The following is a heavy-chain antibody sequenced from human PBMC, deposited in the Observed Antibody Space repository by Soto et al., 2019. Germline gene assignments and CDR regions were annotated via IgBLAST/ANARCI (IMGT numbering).Heavy chain of an antibody. Sequence: VQLVESGGGLVKPGGSLRLSCAASGFTFTNAWMNWVRQAPGKGLEWVGRIKSKTDGGTTDYAAPVKGRFTISRDDSKNTLYLQMNSLKTEDTAVYYCTTEEGYCISGSCSLVGSAFDIWGQGTMVTVSS. V-gene: IGHV3-15*07. CDR3: TTEEGYCISGSCSLVGSAFDI. D-gene: IGHD2-15*01. CDR2: IKSKTDGGTT. J-gene: IGHJ3*02. CDR1: GFTFTNAW.